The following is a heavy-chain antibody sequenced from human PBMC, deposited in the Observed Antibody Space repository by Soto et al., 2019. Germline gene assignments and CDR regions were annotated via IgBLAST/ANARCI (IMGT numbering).Heavy chain of an antibody. CDR1: GYTFTSYY. CDR3: ARPGIAVGGRYYYYGMDV. V-gene: IGHV1-46*01. CDR2: INPSGGSR. J-gene: IGHJ6*02. D-gene: IGHD6-19*01. Sequence: ASVKVSRKPSGYTFTSYYMHWVRQAPGQGLEGMGIINPSGGSRSYAQKFQGRVTMTRDTSTSTVYMELSRLRSEDTAVYYCARPGIAVGGRYYYYGMDVWGQGTTVTVSS.